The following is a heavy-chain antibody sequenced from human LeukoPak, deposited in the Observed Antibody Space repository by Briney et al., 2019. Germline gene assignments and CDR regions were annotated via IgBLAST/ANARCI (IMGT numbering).Heavy chain of an antibody. CDR1: GFTFRSYS. V-gene: IGHV3-48*02. J-gene: IGHJ4*02. Sequence: PGGSLRLSCAASGFTFRSYSMNWVRQAPGKGLEWVSYISTSSSIIYYADSVKGRFTVSRDNAKNSLYLQMNSLRDEDTAVYYCAREGLNYDFWSGYSPYYFGFWGQGTLVTVSS. D-gene: IGHD3-3*01. CDR3: AREGLNYDFWSGYSPYYFGF. CDR2: ISTSSSII.